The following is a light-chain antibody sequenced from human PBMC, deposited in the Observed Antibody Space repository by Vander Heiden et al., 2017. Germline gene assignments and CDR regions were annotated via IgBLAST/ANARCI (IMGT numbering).Light chain of an antibody. CDR3: QQYYSYPVT. CDR2: GAS. J-gene: IGKJ4*01. CDR1: QGISSH. Sequence: AIRMTQSPSSFSASTGDRVTITCRASQGISSHLAWYQQKPGKAPKLLIYGASTLQRGVPSRFSGSGSGTDFTVTISFLQSEDFATYYCQQYYSYPVTFGGGTKVDIK. V-gene: IGKV1-8*01.